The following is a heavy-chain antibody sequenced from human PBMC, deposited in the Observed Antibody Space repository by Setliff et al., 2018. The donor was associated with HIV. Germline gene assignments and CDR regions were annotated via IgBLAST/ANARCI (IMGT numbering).Heavy chain of an antibody. V-gene: IGHV4-31*03. CDR1: GDPIFIGGYY. D-gene: IGHD1-26*01. Sequence: TLSLTCTASGDPIFIGGYYWSWIRQHPGGGLEWIGYIYHTGKTYYNPSLQSRIIMSLDMSQNQFSLKLSSVTAADTAVYYCAKEGNSVDNWLDPWGPGTLVTVSS. CDR3: AKEGNSVDNWLDP. J-gene: IGHJ5*02. CDR2: IYHTGKT.